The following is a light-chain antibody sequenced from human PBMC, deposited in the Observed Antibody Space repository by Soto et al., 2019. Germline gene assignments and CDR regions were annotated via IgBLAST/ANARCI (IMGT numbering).Light chain of an antibody. V-gene: IGLV2-8*01. J-gene: IGLJ2*01. CDR2: AVS. Sequence: QSALTQPPSASGSPGPSVTISCTGTSSDVGGYNYVSWYQQHPGKAPKLMIYAVSERPSAVPDRFSGSKSGNTASLTVSGLQADNEADYYHSSRAGNNVVFGVGTKLTVL. CDR1: SSDVGGYNY. CDR3: SSRAGNNVV.